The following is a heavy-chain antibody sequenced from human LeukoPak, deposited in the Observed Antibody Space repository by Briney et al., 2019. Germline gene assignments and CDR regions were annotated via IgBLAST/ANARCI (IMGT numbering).Heavy chain of an antibody. D-gene: IGHD2-15*01. CDR2: ISGSGTVT. J-gene: IGHJ4*02. CDR1: GFTFSSYA. CDR3: AKLPGERCCSGDSCQGRSSGFDY. V-gene: IGHV3-23*01. Sequence: GGSLRLSCAASGFTFSSYAMSWVRQAPGRGLEWVSGISGSGTVTYYADSVKGRFTISRDNSKNTLYLQMNSLRAEDTAVYYCAKLPGERCCSGDSCQGRSSGFDYWGQGTLVTVSS.